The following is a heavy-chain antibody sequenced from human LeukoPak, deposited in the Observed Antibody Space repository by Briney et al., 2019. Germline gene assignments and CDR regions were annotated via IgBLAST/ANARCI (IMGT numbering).Heavy chain of an antibody. CDR2: IWFDGNNK. CDR3: AKAARLGPSHFDY. D-gene: IGHD6-25*01. Sequence: QSGGSLRLSCAASGFTFTTYGMHWVRQAPGKGLEWVAVIWFDGNNKFYADSVKGRFTVSRDTSKNTLYLHMNSLRGEDTAVYYCAKAARLGPSHFDYWGRGTLVTVSS. V-gene: IGHV3-33*06. J-gene: IGHJ4*02. CDR1: GFTFTTYG.